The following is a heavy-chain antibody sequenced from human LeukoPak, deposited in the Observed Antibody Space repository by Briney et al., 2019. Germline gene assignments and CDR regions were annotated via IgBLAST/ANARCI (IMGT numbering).Heavy chain of an antibody. J-gene: IGHJ5*02. V-gene: IGHV1-2*02. CDR3: ARDPIQVVVPAAIGWFDP. Sequence: GASVKVSCKASGYTFTGYYMHWVRQAPGQGLEWMGWINPNSDGTNYAQKFQGRVTMTRDTSISTAYMELSRLRSDDTAVYYCARDPIQVVVPAAIGWFDPWGQGTLVTVSS. CDR2: INPNSDGT. D-gene: IGHD2-2*01. CDR1: GYTFTGYY.